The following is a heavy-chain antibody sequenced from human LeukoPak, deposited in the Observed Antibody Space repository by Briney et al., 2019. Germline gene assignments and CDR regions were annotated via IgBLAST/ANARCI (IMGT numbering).Heavy chain of an antibody. CDR2: INTHDGKT. CDR1: GYTFMNYG. J-gene: IGHJ4*02. V-gene: IGHV1-18*01. CDR3: AKGQWPSFFDL. Sequence: ASVKVSCKASGYTFMNYGLTWVRQAPGQGLEWMGWINTHDGKTIYAQRFQGRVTMTTDTSTSTVYMQLGRLRSDDAAVYYCAKGQWPSFFDLWGQGTLVTVSS. D-gene: IGHD3-9*01.